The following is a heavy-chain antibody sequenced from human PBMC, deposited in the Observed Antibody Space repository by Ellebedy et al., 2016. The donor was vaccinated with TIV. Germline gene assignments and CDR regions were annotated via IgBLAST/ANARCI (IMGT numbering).Heavy chain of an antibody. Sequence: GESLKISCAGSGFTFSNYAMSWVRQAPGKGLEWFSSISGSVSKTYYADFVNGRFTISRDNSKNTLYLQMNSLRAEDTAVYYCAKRLVLDSWGQGTLVTVSS. V-gene: IGHV3-23*01. J-gene: IGHJ4*02. D-gene: IGHD6-19*01. CDR3: AKRLVLDS. CDR1: GFTFSNYA. CDR2: ISGSVSKT.